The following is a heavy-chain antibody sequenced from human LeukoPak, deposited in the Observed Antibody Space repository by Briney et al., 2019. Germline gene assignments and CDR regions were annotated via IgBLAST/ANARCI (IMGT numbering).Heavy chain of an antibody. CDR3: AKGVLRSSPDY. CDR2: IRGSGGSNT. Sequence: PGGSLRLSCAASGFTFSSYAMSWVRQAPGKGLEWVSTIRGSGGSNTYYIDSVKGRFTISRENSKNTLYLQMNSLRAEDTAVYYCAKGVLRSSPDYWGQGTLVTVSS. J-gene: IGHJ4*02. CDR1: GFTFSSYA. V-gene: IGHV3-23*01. D-gene: IGHD5-12*01.